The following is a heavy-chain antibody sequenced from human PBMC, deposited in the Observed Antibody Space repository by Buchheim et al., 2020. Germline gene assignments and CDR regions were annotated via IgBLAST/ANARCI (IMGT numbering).Heavy chain of an antibody. V-gene: IGHV4-61*02. D-gene: IGHD2-21*01. CDR2: IYTSGST. Sequence: QVQLQESGPGLVKPSQTLSLTCTVSGGSISSGSYYWSWIRQPAGKGLEWIGRIYTSGSTNYNPSLESRVTISVDTSKNQFSLKLSSVTAADTAVYYCARDVAIKGFDPWGQGTL. J-gene: IGHJ5*02. CDR1: GGSISSGSYY. CDR3: ARDVAIKGFDP.